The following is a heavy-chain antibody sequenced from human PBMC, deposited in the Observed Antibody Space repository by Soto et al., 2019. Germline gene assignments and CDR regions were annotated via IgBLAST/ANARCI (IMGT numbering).Heavy chain of an antibody. V-gene: IGHV3-30*04. CDR3: ARNPKPYSTSWYLAN. CDR1: GFTFSNYP. J-gene: IGHJ4*02. Sequence: QVQLVESGGGVVQPGKSLRLSCAASGFTFSNYPMHWVRQSPGKGLEWVAVILYDGSNKYYGDSVKGRFTISRDDSKNTLYLQINSLRVEDTAVYYRARNPKPYSTSWYLANWGQGTLVTVSS. CDR2: ILYDGSNK. D-gene: IGHD6-13*01.